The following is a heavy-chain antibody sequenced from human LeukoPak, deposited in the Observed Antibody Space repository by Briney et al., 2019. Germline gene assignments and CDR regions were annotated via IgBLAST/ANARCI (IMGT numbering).Heavy chain of an antibody. J-gene: IGHJ4*02. CDR3: ARDLWFQEATEDY. CDR2: ISRGGTTV. Sequence: GGSLRLSCAASGFTFSTYSMNWVRQAPERGLEWVSYISRGGTTVYYTDSVKGRFTISRDNAKNSVYLQMNSPRAEDTAVYYCARDLWFQEATEDYWGQGTLVTVSS. CDR1: GFTFSTYS. D-gene: IGHD3-10*01. V-gene: IGHV3-48*01.